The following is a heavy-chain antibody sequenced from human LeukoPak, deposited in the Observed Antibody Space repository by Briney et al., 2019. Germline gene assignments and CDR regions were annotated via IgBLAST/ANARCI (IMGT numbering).Heavy chain of an antibody. CDR1: GFTFSSYA. Sequence: GGSLRLSCAASGFTFSSYAMSWVRQAPRKGLEWVSGISGSGGSTYYADSVKGRFTISRDNSKNTLYLQVNSLRAEDTAIYHCAKDPYNSILYRLGDWGQGTLVTVSS. J-gene: IGHJ4*02. CDR3: AKDPYNSILYRLGD. D-gene: IGHD3-10*01. CDR2: ISGSGGST. V-gene: IGHV3-23*01.